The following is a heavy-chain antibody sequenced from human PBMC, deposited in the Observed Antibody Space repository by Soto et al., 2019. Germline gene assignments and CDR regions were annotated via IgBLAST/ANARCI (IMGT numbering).Heavy chain of an antibody. D-gene: IGHD6-6*01. CDR3: ASRSGQLPYYFDY. CDR2: ISAYKGNT. V-gene: IGHV1-18*01. CDR1: GYTFTNNG. Sequence: SVKVSCKASGYTFTNNGISWVRQAPGQGLEWMGWISAYKGNTNYSQKFQGRVTMTTDTSTSTAYMELRSLRTDDTAVYYCASRSGQLPYYFDYWGQGTLVTVSS. J-gene: IGHJ4*02.